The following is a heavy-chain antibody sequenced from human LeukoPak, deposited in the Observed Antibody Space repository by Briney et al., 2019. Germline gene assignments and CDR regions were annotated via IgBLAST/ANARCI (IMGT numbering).Heavy chain of an antibody. CDR3: ARTGYSGYGDAFDI. V-gene: IGHV4-59*13. Sequence: SETLSLTCTVSGGSISSYYGSWIRQPPGKGREGMGYIYYSGSTNYNPSLKSRVTISVDTSKNQFSLKLSSVTAADTAVYYCARTGYSGYGDAFDIWGQGTMVTVSS. CDR2: IYYSGST. CDR1: GGSISSYY. D-gene: IGHD5-12*01. J-gene: IGHJ3*02.